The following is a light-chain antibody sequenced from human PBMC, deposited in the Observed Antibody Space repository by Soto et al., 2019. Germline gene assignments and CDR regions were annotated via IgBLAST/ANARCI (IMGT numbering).Light chain of an antibody. CDR1: QSVSSK. V-gene: IGKV3-15*01. CDR2: DAS. CDR3: LQYNDWPRT. J-gene: IGKJ1*01. Sequence: EVVMTQSPATLSVSPGERATLSCRASQSVSSKLAWYQQKPGQAPRFLISDASTRATGIPARFSGSGSGTEFTLTISSLQSEDFAVYFCLQYNDWPRTFGQGTKVEIK.